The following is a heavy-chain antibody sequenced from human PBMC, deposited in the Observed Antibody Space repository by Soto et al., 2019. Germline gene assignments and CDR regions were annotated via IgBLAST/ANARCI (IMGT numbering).Heavy chain of an antibody. CDR2: LIPIFGTA. J-gene: IGHJ6*02. Sequence: QVQLVQSGAEVKKPGSSVKVSCKASGGTFSSYAISWVRQAPGQGLEWMGGLIPIFGTANYAQNFQGRVTTPADKSMSTAYMELRSLRAEDTAVYYGATDFYCSSTRCYTSGGDYYYGMDVWGQGTTVTVSS. CDR3: ATDFYCSSTRCYTSGGDYYYGMDV. D-gene: IGHD2-2*02. V-gene: IGHV1-69*06. CDR1: GGTFSSYA.